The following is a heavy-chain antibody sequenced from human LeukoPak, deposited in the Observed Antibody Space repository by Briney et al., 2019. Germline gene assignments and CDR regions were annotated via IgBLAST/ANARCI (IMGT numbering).Heavy chain of an antibody. CDR2: ISSSSSYI. Sequence: GGSLGLSCAASGFTFSSYSMNWVRQAPGKGLEWVSSISSSSSYIYYADSVKGRFTISRDNAKNSLYLQMNSLRAEDTAVYYCARLSTSTLYRGGSVYYYNYGMDVWGQGTTVTVSS. D-gene: IGHD2-2*01. CDR3: ARLSTSTLYRGGSVYYYNYGMDV. V-gene: IGHV3-21*01. CDR1: GFTFSSYS. J-gene: IGHJ6*02.